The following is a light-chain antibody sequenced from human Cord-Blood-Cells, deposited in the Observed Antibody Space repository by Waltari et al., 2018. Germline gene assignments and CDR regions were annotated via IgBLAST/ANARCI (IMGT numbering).Light chain of an antibody. CDR3: CSYAGSSTDVV. J-gene: IGLJ2*01. CDR1: SSEVGRYNL. Sequence: QSALTQPASVSGSPGQSITISCTGTSSEVGRYNLVSWYQQHPGKAPKLMIYEGSKRPSGVSNRFSGSKSGNTASLTISGLQAEDEADYYCCSYAGSSTDVVFGGGTKLTVL. V-gene: IGLV2-23*01. CDR2: EGS.